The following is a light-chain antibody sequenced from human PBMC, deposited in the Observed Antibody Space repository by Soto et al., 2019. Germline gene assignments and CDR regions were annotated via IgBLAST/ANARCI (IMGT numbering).Light chain of an antibody. V-gene: IGKV1-16*02. Sequence: DIQMTQSPSSLSASVGDRVIITCRASHDIGNKIAWFQQKPGKGPKSLIYDASILQSGVPSKFSGSRSATDFTLTISNLLPEDFATYYCQQYHVYPLTFGGGTKLEIK. CDR2: DAS. CDR1: HDIGNK. J-gene: IGKJ4*01. CDR3: QQYHVYPLT.